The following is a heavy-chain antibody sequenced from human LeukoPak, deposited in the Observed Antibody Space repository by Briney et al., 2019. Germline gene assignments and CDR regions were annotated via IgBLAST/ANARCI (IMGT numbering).Heavy chain of an antibody. J-gene: IGHJ5*02. CDR3: ARDAEQQLGTQGSGHWFDP. D-gene: IGHD6-13*01. Sequence: PGGSLRLSCAASGFTFSSYWMHWVRQAPGKGLVWVSRINSDGSSTSYADSVKGRFTISRDNAKNTLYLQMNSLRAEDTAVYYCARDAEQQLGTQGSGHWFDPWGQGTLVTVSS. CDR1: GFTFSSYW. V-gene: IGHV3-74*01. CDR2: INSDGSST.